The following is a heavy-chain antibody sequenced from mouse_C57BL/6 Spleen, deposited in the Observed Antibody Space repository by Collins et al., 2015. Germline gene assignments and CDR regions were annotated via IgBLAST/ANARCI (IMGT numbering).Heavy chain of an antibody. V-gene: IGHV2-6-1*01. D-gene: IGHD1-1*01. J-gene: IGHJ4*01. CDR3: ARHSGYGKAMDY. CDR2: IWSDGST. Sequence: QVQLKESGPGLVTPSQSLSITCTVSGFSLTSYGVHWVRQPPGKGLEWLVVIWSDGSTTYNSALKSRLSISKDNSKSQVFLKMNSLQTDDTAMYYCARHSGYGKAMDYWGQGTSVTVSS. CDR1: GFSLTSYG.